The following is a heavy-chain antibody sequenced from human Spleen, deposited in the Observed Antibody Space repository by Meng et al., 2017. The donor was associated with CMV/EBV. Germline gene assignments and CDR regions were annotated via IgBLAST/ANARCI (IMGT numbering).Heavy chain of an antibody. D-gene: IGHD2-21*01. CDR2: ISRSGSTI. Sequence: GESLKISCAASGFTFSSYEMNWVRQTPGKGLEWVSHISRSGSTIDYADSVKGRFTISRDNAKNSLHLQMNSLRAEDTAVYYCARGRGYCGGDCYEGDYWGQGTLVTVSS. CDR1: GFTFSSYE. CDR3: ARGRGYCGGDCYEGDY. J-gene: IGHJ4*02. V-gene: IGHV3-48*03.